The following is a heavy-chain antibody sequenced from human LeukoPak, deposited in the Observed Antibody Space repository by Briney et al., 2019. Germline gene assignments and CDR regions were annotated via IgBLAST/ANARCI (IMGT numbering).Heavy chain of an antibody. CDR2: INHSGST. D-gene: IGHD3-16*01. J-gene: IGHJ3*02. CDR3: ARDSTSVWGSPGGAFDI. Sequence: PSETLSVTSAVYGGSFSGYYWCWIPQPPGEGLGWIGEINHSGSTNYNPSFESRVTISVDTSKDQSSLKLCSVTTADTAVYYCARDSTSVWGSPGGAFDIWGQGTMVTVSS. V-gene: IGHV4-34*01. CDR1: GGSFSGYY.